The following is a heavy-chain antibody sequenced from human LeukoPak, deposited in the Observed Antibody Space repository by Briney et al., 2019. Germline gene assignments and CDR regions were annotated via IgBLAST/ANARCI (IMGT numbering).Heavy chain of an antibody. CDR2: IYYSGST. D-gene: IGHD3-10*01. V-gene: IGHV4-39*07. Sequence: SETLSLTCTVSGGSISSSSYYWGWIRQPPGKGLEWIGRIYYSGSTYYNPSLKSRVTISVDTSKNQFSLKLSSVTAADTAVYYCASLEGPYGSGSPSGYFDYWGQGTLVTVSS. CDR1: GGSISSSSYY. J-gene: IGHJ4*02. CDR3: ASLEGPYGSGSPSGYFDY.